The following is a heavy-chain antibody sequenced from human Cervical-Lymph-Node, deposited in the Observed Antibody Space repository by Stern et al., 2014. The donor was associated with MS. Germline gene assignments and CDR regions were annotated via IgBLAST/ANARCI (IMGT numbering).Heavy chain of an antibody. CDR3: ARGVVSNRAAATLHNLFDP. V-gene: IGHV1-69*09. J-gene: IGHJ5*02. Sequence: VQLVESGAEVKKPGSSVNVSCKASGGTFISSYAITWMRQAPGQGLEWMGRIIPMLGLPNYAQKFQGRVTITADTSTSTAYMELSSLRSEDTAVYYCARGVVSNRAAATLHNLFDPGGQGPLVTVSS. CDR2: IIPMLGLP. D-gene: IGHD6-25*01. CDR1: GGTFISSYA.